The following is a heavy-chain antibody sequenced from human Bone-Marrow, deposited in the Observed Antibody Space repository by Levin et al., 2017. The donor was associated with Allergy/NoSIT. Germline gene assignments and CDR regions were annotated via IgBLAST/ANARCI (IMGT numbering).Heavy chain of an antibody. CDR3: ATSATIARGVRGSVDI. J-gene: IGHJ3*02. D-gene: IGHD3-10*01. CDR1: GYKFTNYW. V-gene: IGHV5-51*01. Sequence: GESLKISCKRDGYKFTNYWIGWVRQMSGKGLEWMGIISPDDSDTRYSPSFQGQVTISADKSIDTAYLQWSSLKASDTAMYYCATSATIARGVRGSVDIWGQGTVVTVSS. CDR2: ISPDDSDT.